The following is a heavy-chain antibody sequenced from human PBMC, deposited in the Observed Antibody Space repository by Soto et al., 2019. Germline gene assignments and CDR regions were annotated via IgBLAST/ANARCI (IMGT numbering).Heavy chain of an antibody. CDR2: TYYRSRWYN. CDR3: AGTTSHHWLYTDV. V-gene: IGHV6-1*01. J-gene: IGHJ6*03. D-gene: IGHD1-1*01. Sequence: SQALSLTCVISGDSASGNSAAWNWIRLSPSRGLEWLARTYYRSRWYNDYAVSVRSRITVNADTSKNQFSLQLTSVTPEDTAIYYCAGTTSHHWLYTDVWGRGTTVTVSS. CDR1: GDSASGNSAA.